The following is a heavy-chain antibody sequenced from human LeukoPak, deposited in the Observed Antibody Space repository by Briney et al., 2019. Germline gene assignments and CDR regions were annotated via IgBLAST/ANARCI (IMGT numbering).Heavy chain of an antibody. Sequence: SETLSLTCAVSGGSFSDYYWSWIRQSPGRGLEWIGEINQSGSTDYNPSLKSRVIISMDTSKTQFSLNLSSVTAADTAVYYCARDFDSSGYYPFYWGQGTPVTVS. CDR3: ARDFDSSGYYPFY. V-gene: IGHV4-34*01. CDR2: INQSGST. J-gene: IGHJ4*02. D-gene: IGHD3-22*01. CDR1: GGSFSDYY.